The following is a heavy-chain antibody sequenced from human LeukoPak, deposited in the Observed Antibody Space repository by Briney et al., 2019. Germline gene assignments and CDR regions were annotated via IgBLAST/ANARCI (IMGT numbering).Heavy chain of an antibody. CDR3: ARGGGYYYYGMDV. CDR2: IYYSGST. V-gene: IGHV4-61*08. Sequence: SQTLSLTCTVSGGSISSGGYYWSWIRQPPGKGLEWIGYIYYSGSTNYNPSLKSRVTISVDTSKNQFSLKLSSVTAADTAVYYCARGGGYYYYGMDVWGQGTTVTVSS. J-gene: IGHJ6*02. CDR1: GGSISSGGYY.